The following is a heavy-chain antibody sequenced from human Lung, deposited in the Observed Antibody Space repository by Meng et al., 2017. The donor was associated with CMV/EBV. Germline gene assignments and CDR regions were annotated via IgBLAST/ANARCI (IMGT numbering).Heavy chain of an antibody. CDR2: INPKSGAT. CDR1: GYTFTGYY. J-gene: IGHJ4*02. D-gene: IGHD3-10*01. CDR3: ARFGEVIDY. V-gene: IGHV1-2*06. Sequence: QVQLVQSGAEVKKPGASVKVSCKTAGYTFTGYYTHWARQAPGQGLEWMGRINPKSGATDYAQKFQGRVTLTRDTSINTAYMELNRLTSDDTAVYYCARFGEVIDYWGQGTLVTVSS.